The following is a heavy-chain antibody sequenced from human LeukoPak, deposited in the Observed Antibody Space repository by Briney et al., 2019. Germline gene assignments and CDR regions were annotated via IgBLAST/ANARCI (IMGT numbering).Heavy chain of an antibody. CDR1: GFSVSNNH. CDR2: VYTAGST. J-gene: IGHJ4*02. V-gene: IGHV3-53*01. CDR3: ARGYSSNWNYFDY. D-gene: IGHD6-13*01. Sequence: PVGCLRLSCAASGFSVSNNHMTWVRQAPGKGLEWVSVVYTAGSTYYADSVKGRFTISRDNSKNTVYLQMNSLRVGDTAVYYCARGYSSNWNYFDYWGQGILGTVSS.